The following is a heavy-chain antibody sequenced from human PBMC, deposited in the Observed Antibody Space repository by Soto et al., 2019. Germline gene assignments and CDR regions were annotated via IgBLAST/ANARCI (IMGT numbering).Heavy chain of an antibody. CDR1: GYTFTSYG. J-gene: IGHJ4*02. CDR2: ISAYNGNT. D-gene: IGHD3-3*01. V-gene: IGHV1-18*01. Sequence: ASVKVSCKASGYTFTSYGISWVRQAPGQGLEWMGWISAYNGNTNYAQKLQGRVTMTTDTSTSTAYMELRSLRSDDTAVYYCARGFGVGYDFWSGYSDYWGQGTLVTVSS. CDR3: ARGFGVGYDFWSGYSDY.